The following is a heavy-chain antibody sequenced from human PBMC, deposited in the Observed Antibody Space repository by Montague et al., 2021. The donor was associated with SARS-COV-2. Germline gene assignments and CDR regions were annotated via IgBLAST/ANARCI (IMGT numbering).Heavy chain of an antibody. CDR1: GDSVSSNSAA. V-gene: IGHV6-1*01. Sequence: VISGDSVSSNSAAWNWIRQSPSGGLEWLGRTYYRSKWYTDYAPSVKTRITITPDTSNNQFSLHLNSVTPGDTAVYYCAREGTVPGPRGIYFDDWGQGTLVTVSS. D-gene: IGHD1-1*01. J-gene: IGHJ4*02. CDR2: TYYRSKWYT. CDR3: AREGTVPGPRGIYFDD.